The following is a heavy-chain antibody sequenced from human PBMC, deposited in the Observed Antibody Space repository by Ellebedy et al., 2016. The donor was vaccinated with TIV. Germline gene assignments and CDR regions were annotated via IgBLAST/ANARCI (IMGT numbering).Heavy chain of an antibody. J-gene: IGHJ4*02. CDR1: GFTFGDYA. Sequence: GESLKISCTASGFTFGDYAMSWVRQAPGKGLEWVGFIRSKAYGGTMEYAASVKGRFTISRDDSKSIAYLQMNSLKTEDTAVYYCTRVMPQCSGGSCYSGPGIDYWGQGSLVTVSS. V-gene: IGHV3-49*04. D-gene: IGHD2-15*01. CDR2: IRSKAYGGTM. CDR3: TRVMPQCSGGSCYSGPGIDY.